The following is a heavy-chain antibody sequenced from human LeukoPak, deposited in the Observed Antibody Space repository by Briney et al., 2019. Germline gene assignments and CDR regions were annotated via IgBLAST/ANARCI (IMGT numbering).Heavy chain of an antibody. D-gene: IGHD3-22*01. J-gene: IGHJ4*02. CDR3: ASGEGRYDSSGYYYAYYFDY. CDR1: GYTFTSYA. Sequence: ASVKVSCKASGYTFTSYAMHWVRQAPGQRLEWMGWINAGNGNTKYSQKFQGRVTITRDTSASTAYMGLSSLRSEDTAVYYCASGEGRYDSSGYYYAYYFDYWGQGALITVSS. V-gene: IGHV1-3*01. CDR2: INAGNGNT.